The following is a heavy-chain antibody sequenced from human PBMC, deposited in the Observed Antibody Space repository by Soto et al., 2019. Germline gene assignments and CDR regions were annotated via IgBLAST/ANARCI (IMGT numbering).Heavy chain of an antibody. CDR3: ARGGIAARKGRWFDP. CDR1: GGSLSDYY. J-gene: IGHJ5*02. CDR2: IHYSGST. Sequence: SETLSLTCTVSGGSLSDYYWTWIRQPPGKGLEWIGYIHYSGSTNYNPSLKSRVTISVDTSKNQFSLKLRSVTAADTAMYHCARGGIAARKGRWFDPWGQGAPVTVSS. V-gene: IGHV4-59*01. D-gene: IGHD6-6*01.